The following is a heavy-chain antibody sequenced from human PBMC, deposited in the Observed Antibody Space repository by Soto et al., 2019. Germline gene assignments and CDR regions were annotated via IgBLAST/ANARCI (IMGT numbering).Heavy chain of an antibody. V-gene: IGHV4-59*01. CDR3: ARAHTKWELLYYFDY. J-gene: IGHJ4*02. Sequence: PSETLSLTCTVSGGSISSYYWSWIRQPPGKGLEWIGYIYYSGSTNYNPSLKSRVTISVDTSKNQFSLKLSSVTAADTAVYYCARAHTKWELLYYFDYWGQGTLVTVSS. CDR2: IYYSGST. D-gene: IGHD1-26*01. CDR1: GGSISSYY.